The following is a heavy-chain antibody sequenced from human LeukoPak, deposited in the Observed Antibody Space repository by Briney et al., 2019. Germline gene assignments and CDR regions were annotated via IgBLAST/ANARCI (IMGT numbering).Heavy chain of an antibody. V-gene: IGHV4-4*07. CDR2: IYTSGST. CDR3: ARPSFWSGYDYYYYYMDV. J-gene: IGHJ6*03. Sequence: ETLSLTCTVSGGSISSYYWSWIRQPAGKGLEWIGRIYTSGSTYYNPSLKSRVTISVDTSKNQFSLKLSSVTAADTAVYFCARPSFWSGYDYYYYYMDVWGKGTTVTVSS. D-gene: IGHD3-3*01. CDR1: GGSISSYY.